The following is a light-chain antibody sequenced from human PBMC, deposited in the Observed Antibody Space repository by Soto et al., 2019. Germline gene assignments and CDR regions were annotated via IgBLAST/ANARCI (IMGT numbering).Light chain of an antibody. V-gene: IGLV1-36*01. CDR3: VAWDDSLNGYV. CDR1: RSNIGNNA. CDR2: YDD. J-gene: IGLJ1*01. Sequence: QSVLTQPPSVSDAPRQRVTISCSGRRSNIGNNAVFWYQQFPGKAPKLLIYYDDLLPSGVSDRFSGSKSGTSASLAISGLQSEDEADYYCVAWDDSLNGYVFGTGTKLTVL.